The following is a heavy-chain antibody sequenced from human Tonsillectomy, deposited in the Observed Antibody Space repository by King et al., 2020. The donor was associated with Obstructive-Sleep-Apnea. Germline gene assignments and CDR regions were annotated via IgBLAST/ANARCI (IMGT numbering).Heavy chain of an antibody. D-gene: IGHD3-10*01. V-gene: IGHV3-9*01. CDR2: ISLNSGTI. J-gene: IGHJ4*02. Sequence: VQLVESGGGLVQPGRSLRLSCAASGFTFDDYAMHWVRQTPGKGLEWVSGISLNSGTIGYADSVKGRFTISRDNAKNSLYLQMNSLRHEDTALYYCAKPITLVRGAMGDWGQGTLVTVSS. CDR3: AKPITLVRGAMGD. CDR1: GFTFDDYA.